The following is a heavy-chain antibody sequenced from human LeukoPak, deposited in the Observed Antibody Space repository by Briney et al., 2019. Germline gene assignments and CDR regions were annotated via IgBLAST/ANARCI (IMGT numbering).Heavy chain of an antibody. Sequence: GGSLRLPCAASGFTFSSHAMSWVRQAPGRGLEWVSAISGSSGLTYYADSVKGRFTISRDNSKNTLFLQMNSLRAEDTAVYYCARRGESTTYGDYRFDYWGQGTLVTVSS. J-gene: IGHJ4*02. CDR3: ARRGESTTYGDYRFDY. D-gene: IGHD4-17*01. V-gene: IGHV3-23*01. CDR2: ISGSSGLT. CDR1: GFTFSSHA.